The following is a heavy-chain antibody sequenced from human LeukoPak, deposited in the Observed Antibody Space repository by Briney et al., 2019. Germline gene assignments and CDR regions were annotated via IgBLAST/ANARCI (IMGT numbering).Heavy chain of an antibody. CDR3: ARVETTKAFDI. V-gene: IGHV1-69*04. D-gene: IGHD4-17*01. Sequence: ASVKVSCKASGGTFSSYAIGWVRQAPGQGLEWMGRIIPILGIANYAQKFQGRVTITADKSTSTAYMELSSLRSEDTAVYYCARVETTKAFDIWGQGTMVTVSS. J-gene: IGHJ3*02. CDR2: IIPILGIA. CDR1: GGTFSSYA.